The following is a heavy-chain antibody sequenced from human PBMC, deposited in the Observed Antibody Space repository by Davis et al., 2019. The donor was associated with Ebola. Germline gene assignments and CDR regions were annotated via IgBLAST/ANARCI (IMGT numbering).Heavy chain of an antibody. CDR1: GFTLSDNY. V-gene: IGHV3-21*01. CDR3: ARSVKTREFDY. D-gene: IGHD1-26*01. CDR2: ISSSSSYI. Sequence: PGGSLRLSCAASGFTLSDNYMNWVRQAPGKGLEWVSSISSSSSYIYYADSVKGRFTISRDNAKNSLYLQMNSLRAEDTAVYYCARSVKTREFDYWGQGTLVTVSS. J-gene: IGHJ4*02.